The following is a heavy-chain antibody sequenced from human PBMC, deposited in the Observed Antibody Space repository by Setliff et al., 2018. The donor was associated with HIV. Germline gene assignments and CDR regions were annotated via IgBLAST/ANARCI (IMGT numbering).Heavy chain of an antibody. CDR3: AGSRGYFVKAD. V-gene: IGHV3-21*01. Sequence: PGGSLRLSCAASGFTFSSYAMSWVRQAPGKGLEWISSISYRSSYIYYSDSVKGRFTISRNDAENSLFLDMNSLRVEDTAVYYCAGSRGYFVKADWGQGTLVTVSS. CDR2: ISYRSSYI. D-gene: IGHD3-10*01. J-gene: IGHJ4*02. CDR1: GFTFSSYA.